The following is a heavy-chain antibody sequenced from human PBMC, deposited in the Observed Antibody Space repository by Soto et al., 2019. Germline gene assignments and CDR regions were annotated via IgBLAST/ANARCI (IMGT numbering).Heavy chain of an antibody. D-gene: IGHD3-3*01. J-gene: IGHJ5*02. Sequence: ASVKVSFKASGYTFTSYCISWVRQAPGQGLEWMGWISAYNGNTNYAQKLQGRVTMTTDTSTSTAYMELRSLRSDDTAVYYCARDHTIFGVVIDPNNWFDPWGQGTLVTVSS. V-gene: IGHV1-18*01. CDR3: ARDHTIFGVVIDPNNWFDP. CDR1: GYTFTSYC. CDR2: ISAYNGNT.